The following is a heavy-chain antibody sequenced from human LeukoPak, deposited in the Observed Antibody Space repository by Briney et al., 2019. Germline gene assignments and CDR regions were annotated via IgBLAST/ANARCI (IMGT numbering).Heavy chain of an antibody. CDR2: IRYDGSNK. Sequence: GGSLRLSCAASGFTFSSYGMHWVRQAPGKGLEWVAFIRYDGSNKYYADSVKGRFTISRGNSKNTLYLQMNSLRAEDTAVYYCAKDHGGVSCSSTSCSVYAGGDNWFDPWGQGTLVTVSS. CDR3: AKDHGGVSCSSTSCSVYAGGDNWFDP. CDR1: GFTFSSYG. J-gene: IGHJ5*02. D-gene: IGHD2-2*01. V-gene: IGHV3-30*02.